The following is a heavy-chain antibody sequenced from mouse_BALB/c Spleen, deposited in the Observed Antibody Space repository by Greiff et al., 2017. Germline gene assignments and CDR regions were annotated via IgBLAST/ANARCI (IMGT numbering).Heavy chain of an antibody. CDR2: SRNKANDYTT. CDR3: ARDLYRYGAMDY. J-gene: IGHJ4*01. D-gene: IGHD2-14*01. V-gene: IGHV7-1*02. CDR1: GFTFSDFY. Sequence: EVKLVESGGGLVQPGGSLRLSCATSGFTFSDFYMEWVRQPPGKRLEWIAASRNKANDYTTEYSASVKGRFIVSRDTSQTILYLQMNALRAEDTAIYYRARDLYRYGAMDYWGQGTSVTVSS.